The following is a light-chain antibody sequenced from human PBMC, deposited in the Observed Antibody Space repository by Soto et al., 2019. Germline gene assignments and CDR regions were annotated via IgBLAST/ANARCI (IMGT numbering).Light chain of an antibody. CDR1: QSINKW. J-gene: IGKJ1*01. Sequence: DILLTPSPSTLSASVVDIFTISCRASQSINKWLAWYQPKPGKAPNLLIYEVSTLHSGVPSRFSGSGSGTEFTLTISSLQPDDIGTYYCQKNNRYPWTFGQGTKGDIK. CDR2: EVS. V-gene: IGKV1-5*03. CDR3: QKNNRYPWT.